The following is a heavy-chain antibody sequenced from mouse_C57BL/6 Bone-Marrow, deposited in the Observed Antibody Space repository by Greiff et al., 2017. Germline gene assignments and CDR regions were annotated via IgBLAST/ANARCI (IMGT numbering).Heavy chain of an antibody. CDR3: ARNDDGFAY. D-gene: IGHD2-12*01. CDR1: GYSITSGYY. CDR2: ISYDGNN. V-gene: IGHV3-6*01. J-gene: IGHJ3*01. Sequence: EVQLQQSGPGLVKPSQSLSLTCSVTGYSITSGYYWNWIRQFPGNKLEWMGYISYDGNNNYNPSLKNRISITRDTSKNQFFLKLNSVTTEDTATYYCARNDDGFAYWGQGTLVTVSA.